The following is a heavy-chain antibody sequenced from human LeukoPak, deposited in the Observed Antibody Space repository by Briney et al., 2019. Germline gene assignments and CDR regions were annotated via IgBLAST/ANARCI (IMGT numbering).Heavy chain of an antibody. V-gene: IGHV3-30*18. J-gene: IGHJ4*02. CDR1: GLTFSSYG. Sequence: GRSLRLSCAASGLTFSSYGMHWVRQPPGKELEWVAVISYDGSNKYYADSVKGRFTISRDNSNNTLYLQMNSLRAEDTAVYYCAKFIAAAGTVDFDYWGQGTLVTVSS. CDR3: AKFIAAAGTVDFDY. D-gene: IGHD6-13*01. CDR2: ISYDGSNK.